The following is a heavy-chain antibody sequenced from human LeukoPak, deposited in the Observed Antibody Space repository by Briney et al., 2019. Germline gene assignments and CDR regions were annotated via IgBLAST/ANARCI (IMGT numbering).Heavy chain of an antibody. Sequence: GGSLRLSCAASGFTFSDYYMSWIRQAPGKGLEWVSYISSSGSTIYYAGSVKGRFTISRDNAKNSLYLQMNSLRAEDTAVYYCAKDEAVEGSRNDDWGQGTLVTVSS. J-gene: IGHJ4*02. CDR2: ISSSGSTI. CDR3: AKDEAVEGSRNDD. V-gene: IGHV3-11*01. CDR1: GFTFSDYY. D-gene: IGHD2-2*01.